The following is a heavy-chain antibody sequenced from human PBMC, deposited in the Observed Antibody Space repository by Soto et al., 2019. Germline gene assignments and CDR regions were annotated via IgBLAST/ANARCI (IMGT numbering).Heavy chain of an antibody. V-gene: IGHV3-23*01. CDR2: ISGSGGTT. CDR1: GFTFSSYA. CDR3: VKDCRD. Sequence: EVQLLESGGGLVQPGGSLRLSCAASGFTFSSYAMSWVRQAPGKGLEWVSGISGSGGTTYDADSVKGRFTISRDNSENTLYLQMNSRRVEDTAIYYCVKDCRDWGQGTLVTVSS. J-gene: IGHJ4*02.